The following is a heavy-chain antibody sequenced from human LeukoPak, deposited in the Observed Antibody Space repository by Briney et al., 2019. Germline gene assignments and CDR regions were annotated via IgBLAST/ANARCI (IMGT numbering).Heavy chain of an antibody. V-gene: IGHV1-69*05. CDR3: ASEGDYVWGSYRYTFDY. CDR1: GGTFSSYA. CDR2: IIPIFGTA. J-gene: IGHJ4*02. Sequence: SVKVSCKASGGTFSSYAISWVRQAPGQGLEWMGRIIPIFGTANYAQKFQGRVTITTDESTGTAYMELSSLRSEDTAVYYCASEGDYVWGSYRYTFDYWGQGTLVTVSS. D-gene: IGHD3-16*02.